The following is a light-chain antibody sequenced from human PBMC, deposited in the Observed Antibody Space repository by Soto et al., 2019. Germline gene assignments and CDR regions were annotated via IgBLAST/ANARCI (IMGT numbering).Light chain of an antibody. J-gene: IGLJ2*01. V-gene: IGLV1-44*01. Sequence: QSVLTQPPSESGTPGQTVTISCSGSSSNIANNNGVNWYQQPPGTAPKLLITNNNQRPSGVPDRFSGSKSGTSVFLAISGLQSEDEADYYCGTWDDSLRGPVFGGGTKLTVL. CDR2: NNN. CDR3: GTWDDSLRGPV. CDR1: SSNIANNN.